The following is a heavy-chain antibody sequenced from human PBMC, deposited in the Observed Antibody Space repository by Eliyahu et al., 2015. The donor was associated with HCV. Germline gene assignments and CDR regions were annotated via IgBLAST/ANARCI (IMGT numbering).Heavy chain of an antibody. CDR3: AKEGFYRHSPEEYFDL. V-gene: IGHV3-23*01. D-gene: IGHD4-11*01. CDR2: ISVTGETA. Sequence: EVQLLESGGGLIQPGESLXLSCAASGFTLRSFVMNWVRQAPGKGLGWISSISVTGETAYYADSVKGRFTISRDNSRNTLYLQMNSLRAEDTAVYYCAKEGFYRHSPEEYFDLWGRGTLVTVSS. CDR1: GFTLRSFV. J-gene: IGHJ2*01.